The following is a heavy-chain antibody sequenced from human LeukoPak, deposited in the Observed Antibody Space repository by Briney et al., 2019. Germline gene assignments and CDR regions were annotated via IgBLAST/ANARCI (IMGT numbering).Heavy chain of an antibody. CDR2: ISGSGGAGT. CDR1: GFTFSSYA. J-gene: IGHJ6*02. Sequence: WGSLRLSCAASGFTFSSYAMSWVRQAPGKGLEWVSTISGSGGAGTYYADSVKGRFTISRDNSKNTLYLPMNSLRAEDTAVYYCVKDRGGSPFYGMDVWGQGTTVTVSS. CDR3: VKDRGGSPFYGMDV. D-gene: IGHD1-26*01. V-gene: IGHV3-23*01.